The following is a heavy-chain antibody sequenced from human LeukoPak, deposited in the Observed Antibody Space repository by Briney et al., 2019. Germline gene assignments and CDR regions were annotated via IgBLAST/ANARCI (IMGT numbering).Heavy chain of an antibody. CDR3: AKFTHYRGMDV. V-gene: IGHV4-59*01. Sequence: SETLSLTRTVSGGSISSYYWSWIRPPPGKGLAWIGYIYYSGNTNYNPSLKSRVTISVDTSKNQFSLKLSSVTAADTAVYYCAKFTHYRGMDVWGKGTTVTVSS. CDR2: IYYSGNT. J-gene: IGHJ6*04. CDR1: GGSISSYY.